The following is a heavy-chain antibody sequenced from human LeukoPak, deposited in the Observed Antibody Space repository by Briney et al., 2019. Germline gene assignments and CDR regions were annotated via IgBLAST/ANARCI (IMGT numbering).Heavy chain of an antibody. CDR1: GFTFSTYS. D-gene: IGHD1-26*01. CDR3: VGVGSGATREDAFDM. Sequence: PGGSLRLSCAASGFTFSTYSMNWVRQAPGKGLEWVSSIGASGSHIYYADSMKGRFTISRDNAKNSLFLQMNSLRADDTAVYYCVGVGSGATREDAFDMWGQGTMVTVSS. CDR2: IGASGSHI. J-gene: IGHJ3*02. V-gene: IGHV3-21*01.